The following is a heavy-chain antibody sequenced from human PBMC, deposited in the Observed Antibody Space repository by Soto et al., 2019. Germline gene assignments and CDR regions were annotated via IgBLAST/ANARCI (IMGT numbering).Heavy chain of an antibody. CDR3: ASGVWGSSFSEGGSRIDY. CDR2: IGVAGDT. J-gene: IGHJ4*02. Sequence: EVQLVESGGGLVQPGGSLRLSCAASGFTFSSYDMHWVRQVAGKGLEWVSAIGVAGDTYYPDSVKGRFTISRENAKNSLYLQMNSLRAEDTAGYYRASGVWGSSFSEGGSRIDYWGQGTLVTVSS. CDR1: GFTFSSYD. V-gene: IGHV3-13*01. D-gene: IGHD3-16*01.